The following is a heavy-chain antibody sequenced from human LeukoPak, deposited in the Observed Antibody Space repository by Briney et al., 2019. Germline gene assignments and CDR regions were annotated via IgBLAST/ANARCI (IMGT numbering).Heavy chain of an antibody. D-gene: IGHD6-13*01. V-gene: IGHV1-58*02. J-gene: IGHJ5*02. CDR1: GFTFTSSA. CDR3: AADGAAAGTNWFDP. Sequence: GASVKVSCKASGFTFTSSAMQWVRQARGQRLEWIGWIVVGSGNTNYAQKFQERVTITRDMSTSTAYMELSSLRSEDTAVYYCAADGAAAGTNWFDPWGQGTLVTVSS. CDR2: IVVGSGNT.